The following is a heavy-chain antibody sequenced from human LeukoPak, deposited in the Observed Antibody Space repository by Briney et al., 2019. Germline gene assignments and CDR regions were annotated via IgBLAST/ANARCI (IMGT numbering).Heavy chain of an antibody. CDR3: ARVNVATVTL. V-gene: IGHV4-59*01. D-gene: IGHD4-17*01. Sequence: SETLSLTCTVSGGSISSYYWSWIRQPPGKGLEWIGYIYYSGSTTYNPSLKSRVTISIDMSKNQFSLKLSSVSAADTAVYYCARVNVATVTLWGRGTLVTVSS. CDR1: GGSISSYY. J-gene: IGHJ2*01. CDR2: IYYSGST.